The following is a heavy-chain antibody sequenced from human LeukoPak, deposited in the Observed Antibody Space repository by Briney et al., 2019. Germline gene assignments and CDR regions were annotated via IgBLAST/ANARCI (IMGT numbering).Heavy chain of an antibody. CDR2: ISDDGSNE. J-gene: IGHJ6*03. D-gene: IGHD5-18*01. V-gene: IGHV3-30-3*01. CDR1: GFTFSTFG. Sequence: GGSLRLSCAASGFTFSTFGMHWVRQAPGKGLEWVAVISDDGSNEYYADSVEGRFTISRDNSKKTLYLQMNSLRAEDTAVYYCARRGYSYGLYYYYYMDVWGKGTTVTVSS. CDR3: ARRGYSYGLYYYYYMDV.